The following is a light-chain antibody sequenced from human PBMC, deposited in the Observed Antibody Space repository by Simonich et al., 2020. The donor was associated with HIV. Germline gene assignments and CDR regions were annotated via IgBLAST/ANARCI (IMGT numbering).Light chain of an antibody. CDR1: QSVGSY. CDR3: QYSST. Sequence: EIVLTQSPATLSLSPGERAALSCRASQSVGSYLAWYQQKPGQAPRLLIYDASNRATGIPARFSGSGSGTDFTLTISSLEPEEFAVYYCQYSSTFGQGTEVEIK. J-gene: IGKJ1*01. V-gene: IGKV3-11*01. CDR2: DAS.